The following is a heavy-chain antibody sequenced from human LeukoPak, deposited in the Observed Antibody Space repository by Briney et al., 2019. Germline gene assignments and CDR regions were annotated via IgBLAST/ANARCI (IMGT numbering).Heavy chain of an antibody. J-gene: IGHJ4*02. V-gene: IGHV1-24*01. CDR2: FDPEDGET. CDR1: VYTLTELS. Sequence: ASVKVSCKVSVYTLTELSMHWVRQAPGKGLEWMGGFDPEDGETIYAQKFQGRVTMTEDTSTDTAYMELSSLRSEDTAVYYCATDHSGSYRIDYWGQGTLATVSS. D-gene: IGHD1-26*01. CDR3: ATDHSGSYRIDY.